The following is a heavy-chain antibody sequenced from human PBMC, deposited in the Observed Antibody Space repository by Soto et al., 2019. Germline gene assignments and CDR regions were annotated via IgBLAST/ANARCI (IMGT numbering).Heavy chain of an antibody. Sequence: GGSLRLSCAASGFTFSSYAMSWVRQAPGKGLEWVSAISGSGGSTYYADSVKGRFTISRDNSKNTLYLQMNSLRAEDTAVYYCAKTQDIVVVVAARYYYYGMGVWGQGTTVTVSS. CDR3: AKTQDIVVVVAARYYYYGMGV. CDR1: GFTFSSYA. V-gene: IGHV3-23*01. D-gene: IGHD2-15*01. CDR2: ISGSGGST. J-gene: IGHJ6*02.